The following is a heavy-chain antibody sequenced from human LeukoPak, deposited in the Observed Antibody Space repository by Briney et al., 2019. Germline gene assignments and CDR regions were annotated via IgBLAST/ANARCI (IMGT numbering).Heavy chain of an antibody. CDR3: ARGFIVVVPAATLSYRPGRGSNWFDP. CDR1: GGSFSGYY. J-gene: IGHJ5*02. D-gene: IGHD2-2*01. Sequence: SETLSLTCAVFGGSFSGYYWTWIRQSPGKGLEWIGEIVDSGSTNYNPSLKSRVTISVDTSKNQFSLKLSSVTAADTAVYYCARGFIVVVPAATLSYRPGRGSNWFDPWGQGTLVTVSS. CDR2: IVDSGST. V-gene: IGHV4-34*01.